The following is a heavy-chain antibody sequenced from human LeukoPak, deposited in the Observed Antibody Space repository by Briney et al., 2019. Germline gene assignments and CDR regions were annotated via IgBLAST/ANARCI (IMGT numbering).Heavy chain of an antibody. Sequence: PGGSLRLSCAASGFTFSSYGMHWVRQAPGKGLEWVAVIWYDGSNKYYADSVKGRFTISRDNSKNTLYLQMNSLRAEDTGVYYCARDRGYYGSGSYYNVLSWDTLYGMDVWGQGATVTVSS. J-gene: IGHJ6*02. CDR1: GFTFSSYG. V-gene: IGHV3-33*01. D-gene: IGHD3-10*01. CDR3: ARDRGYYGSGSYYNVLSWDTLYGMDV. CDR2: IWYDGSNK.